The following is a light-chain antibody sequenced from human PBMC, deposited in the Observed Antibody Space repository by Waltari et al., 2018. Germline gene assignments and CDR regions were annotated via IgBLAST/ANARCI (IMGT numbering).Light chain of an antibody. J-gene: IGLJ1*01. Sequence: SALPQPASVSGSPGQSITIYCTGTSSDVGRYEYVSWYQPHPGKAPKLIIYDVSKRPSGVSNRFSGSTSGYTASLTISGLQSEDEADYYCCSYTTTDTYVFGSGTKVTVL. CDR3: CSYTTTDTYV. CDR1: SSDVGRYEY. CDR2: DVS. V-gene: IGLV2-14*03.